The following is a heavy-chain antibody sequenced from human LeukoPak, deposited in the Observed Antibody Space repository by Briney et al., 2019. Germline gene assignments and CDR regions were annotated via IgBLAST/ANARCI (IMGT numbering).Heavy chain of an antibody. CDR1: GYSISSGYY. Sequence: SETLSLTCTVSGYSISSGYYWGWIRQPPGKGLEWIGSIYHSGSTYYNPSLKSRVTISVDTSKNQFSLKLSSVTAADTAVYYCARDRYSSGWYGNWFDPWGQGTLVTVSS. CDR2: IYHSGST. CDR3: ARDRYSSGWYGNWFDP. V-gene: IGHV4-38-2*02. J-gene: IGHJ5*02. D-gene: IGHD6-19*01.